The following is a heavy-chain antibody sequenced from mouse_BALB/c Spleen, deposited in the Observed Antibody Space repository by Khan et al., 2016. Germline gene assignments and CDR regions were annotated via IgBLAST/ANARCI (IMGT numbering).Heavy chain of an antibody. J-gene: IGHJ4*01. D-gene: IGHD2-1*01. Sequence: EVELVESGGGLVQPGGSRKLSCAASGFTFSSFGMHWVRQAPEKGLEWVAYSSSGSSTIYYADTVKGRFTISRDNPKNTLFLQMTSLRSEDTAMYYCARSDGNSYYYAMDYWGQGTSVTVSS. V-gene: IGHV5-17*02. CDR1: GFTFSSFG. CDR3: ARSDGNSYYYAMDY. CDR2: SSSGSSTI.